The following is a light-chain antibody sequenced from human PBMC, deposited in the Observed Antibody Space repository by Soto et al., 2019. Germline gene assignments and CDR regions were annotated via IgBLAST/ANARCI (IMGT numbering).Light chain of an antibody. Sequence: QSVLTQTASASGSPGQSVTISCTGTSSDVGAYDSVSWYQHHPGNAPKALIYEVSKRPSGVPDRFSGSKSGNTASLTVSGLQAEDEADYYCSAYAGSNNYVFGTGTKVTVL. J-gene: IGLJ1*01. CDR2: EVS. CDR3: SAYAGSNNYV. V-gene: IGLV2-8*01. CDR1: SSDVGAYDS.